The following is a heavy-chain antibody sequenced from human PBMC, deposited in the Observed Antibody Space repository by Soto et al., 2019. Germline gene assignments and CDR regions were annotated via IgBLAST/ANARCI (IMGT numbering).Heavy chain of an antibody. V-gene: IGHV4-59*01. J-gene: IGHJ4*02. Sequence: SETLSLTCTVSGGSISSYYWSWIRQPPGKGLEWIGYIYYSGSTNYNPSLKSRVTISVDTSKNQFSLKLSSVTAADTAVYYCAREGVGATTWLDYWGQGTLVTVSS. CDR1: GGSISSYY. D-gene: IGHD1-26*01. CDR3: AREGVGATTWLDY. CDR2: IYYSGST.